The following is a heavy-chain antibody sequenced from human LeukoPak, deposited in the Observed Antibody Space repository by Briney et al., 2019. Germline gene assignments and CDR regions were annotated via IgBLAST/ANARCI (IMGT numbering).Heavy chain of an antibody. Sequence: EASVKVSCKASGYTFTSYGISWVRQAPGQGLEWMGWISAYNGNTNYAQKLQGRVTMTRDTSTSTVYMELSSLRSEDTAVYYCARVGNMRWLHNLDYWGQGTLVTVSS. D-gene: IGHD5-12*01. V-gene: IGHV1-18*01. CDR2: ISAYNGNT. J-gene: IGHJ4*02. CDR3: ARVGNMRWLHNLDY. CDR1: GYTFTSYG.